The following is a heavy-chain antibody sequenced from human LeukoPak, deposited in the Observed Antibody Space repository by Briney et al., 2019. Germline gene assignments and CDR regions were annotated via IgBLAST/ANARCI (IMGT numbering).Heavy chain of an antibody. Sequence: QPGGSLRLSCAASGFTFSSYAMHWVRQAPGKGLEWVAVISYDGSNKYYADSVKGRFTISRDNSKNTLYLQMNSLRAEDTAVYYCARDPSGSSSHWGQGTLVTVSS. D-gene: IGHD6-6*01. V-gene: IGHV3-30-3*01. CDR1: GFTFSSYA. CDR3: ARDPSGSSSH. CDR2: ISYDGSNK. J-gene: IGHJ4*02.